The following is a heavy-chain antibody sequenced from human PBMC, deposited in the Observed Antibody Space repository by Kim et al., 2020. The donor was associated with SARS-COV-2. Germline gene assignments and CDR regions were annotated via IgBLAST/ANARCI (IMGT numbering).Heavy chain of an antibody. Sequence: GGSLRLSCAASGFTFSSYSMNWVRQAPGKGLEWVSYISSTSSTIYYADSVKGRFTISKDNARNSLSLQMNSLRDEDTAVYYCARDDCSGGSCYSDYHYYGMDVWGQGTTVTVSS. CDR3: ARDDCSGGSCYSDYHYYGMDV. J-gene: IGHJ6*02. V-gene: IGHV3-48*02. D-gene: IGHD2-15*01. CDR1: GFTFSSYS. CDR2: ISSTSSTI.